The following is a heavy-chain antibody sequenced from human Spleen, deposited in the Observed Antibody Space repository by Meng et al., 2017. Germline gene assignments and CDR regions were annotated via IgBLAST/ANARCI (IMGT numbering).Heavy chain of an antibody. CDR1: GFTFSSYS. D-gene: IGHD3-22*01. V-gene: IGHV3-21*01. Sequence: GESLKISCAASGFTFSSYSMNWVRQAPGKGLEWVSSISSSSSYIYYADSVKGRFTISRDNAKNSLYLQMNSLRAEDTAVYYCARETESSGYYQNPNDAFDIWGQGTMVTVSS. CDR3: ARETESSGYYQNPNDAFDI. J-gene: IGHJ3*02. CDR2: ISSSSSYI.